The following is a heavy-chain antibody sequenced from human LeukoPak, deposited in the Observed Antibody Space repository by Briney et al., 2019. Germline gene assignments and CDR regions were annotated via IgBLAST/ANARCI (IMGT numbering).Heavy chain of an antibody. CDR2: IYYSGST. D-gene: IGHD3-22*01. Sequence: SETLSLTCTVSGYSISSYYWSWIRQPPGKGLEWIGYIYYSGSTNYNPSLKSRVTISVDTSKNQFSLKLSSVTAADTAVYYCARGLYDSSGYSPYYYYYMDVWGKGTTVTISS. J-gene: IGHJ6*03. V-gene: IGHV4-59*01. CDR3: ARGLYDSSGYSPYYYYYMDV. CDR1: GYSISSYY.